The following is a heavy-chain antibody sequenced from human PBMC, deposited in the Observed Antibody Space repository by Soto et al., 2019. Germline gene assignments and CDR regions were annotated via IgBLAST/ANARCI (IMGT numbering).Heavy chain of an antibody. J-gene: IGHJ4*02. D-gene: IGHD6-13*01. V-gene: IGHV1-2*04. CDR2: INPNSGGT. CDR3: ARLYSSSWYDLYYFDY. Sequence: ASVKVSCKASGYTFTGYYMHWVRQAPGQGLEWMGWINPNSGGTNYAQKFQGWVTMTRDTSISTAYMELNSLRAEDTAVYYCARLYSSSWYDLYYFDYWGQGTLVTVSS. CDR1: GYTFTGYY.